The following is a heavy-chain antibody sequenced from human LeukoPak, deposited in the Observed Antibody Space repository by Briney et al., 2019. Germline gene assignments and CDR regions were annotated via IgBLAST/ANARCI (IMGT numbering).Heavy chain of an antibody. J-gene: IGHJ3*02. V-gene: IGHV1-18*01. Sequence: ASVKVSCKASGYTFTSYGISWVRQAPGQGLEWMGWISAYNGNTNYAQKLQGRVTMTTDTSTSTAYMELRSLRYDDTAVYYCARSLPSGDAFDIWGQGTMVTVSS. CDR1: GYTFTSYG. CDR2: ISAYNGNT. CDR3: ARSLPSGDAFDI. D-gene: IGHD7-27*01.